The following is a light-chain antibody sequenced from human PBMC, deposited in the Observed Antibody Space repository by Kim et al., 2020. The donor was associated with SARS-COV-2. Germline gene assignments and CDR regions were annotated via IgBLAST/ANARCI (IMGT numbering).Light chain of an antibody. CDR3: QAWDSSSWV. Sequence: SVSPGQTASITCSGDKLGDKYACWYQQKPSQSPVLVIYQDSKRPSGIPERFSGSNSGNTATLTISGTQAMDEADYYCQAWDSSSWVFGGGTQLTVL. V-gene: IGLV3-1*01. CDR2: QDS. CDR1: KLGDKY. J-gene: IGLJ3*02.